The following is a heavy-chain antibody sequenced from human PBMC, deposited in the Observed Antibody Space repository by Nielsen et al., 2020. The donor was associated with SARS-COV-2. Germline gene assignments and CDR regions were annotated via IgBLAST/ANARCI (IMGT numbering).Heavy chain of an antibody. CDR1: GFTFSSYE. CDR2: IGTSGGTI. Sequence: GESLKISCAASGFTFSSYEMNWVRQAPGKGLEWVSYIGTSGGTIYYADSVKGRFTISRDNPKNSLYLQMNSLRAEDTAVYYCARDPDSYSGYDRGIDCWGQGTLVTVSS. J-gene: IGHJ4*02. V-gene: IGHV3-48*03. CDR3: ARDPDSYSGYDRGIDC. D-gene: IGHD5-12*01.